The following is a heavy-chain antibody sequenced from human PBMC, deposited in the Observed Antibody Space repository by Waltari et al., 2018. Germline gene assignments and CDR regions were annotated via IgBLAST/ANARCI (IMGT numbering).Heavy chain of an antibody. CDR1: GFTFTRAW. D-gene: IGHD3-10*01. V-gene: IGHV3-15*01. J-gene: IGHJ6*03. Sequence: EVQLVESGGGLLKPGASLRVSCAVTGFTFTRAWMSWVRQAPGKGLEWVGRIKSKGDGETTDYAVPVRGRFTISREDSKNMVYLQMNSLKIEDTGVYYCVTDYGDYMDVWGKGTTVTVSS. CDR3: VTDYGDYMDV. CDR2: IKSKGDGETT.